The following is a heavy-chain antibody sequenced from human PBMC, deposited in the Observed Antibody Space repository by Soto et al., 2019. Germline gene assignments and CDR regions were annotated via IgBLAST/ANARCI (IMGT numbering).Heavy chain of an antibody. CDR3: AKGGRQWLVTSDFNY. J-gene: IGHJ4*02. CDR1: GFTFSDYA. CDR2: VSHDGRNT. Sequence: VQLVESGGGVVQPGRSLRLPSAASGFTFSDYAMHWVRQAPGKGLEWVAVVSHDGRNTHYADSVKGRFTISRDSSKNTVSLEMTSLRAEDTAVYYCAKGGRQWLVTSDFNYWGQGALVTVSS. V-gene: IGHV3-30*18. D-gene: IGHD6-19*01.